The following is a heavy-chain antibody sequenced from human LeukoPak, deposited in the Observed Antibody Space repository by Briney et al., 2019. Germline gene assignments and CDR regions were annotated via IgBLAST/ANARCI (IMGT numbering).Heavy chain of an antibody. CDR2: ISSVGST. V-gene: IGHV3-53*01. CDR3: ARDQYTSNWYVHH. Sequence: GGSLRLSCAASGFTISSNYMSWVRQAPGKGLEWVSLISSVGSTYYADSVKGRFTISRDNSKNTLYLQMNSLRAEDTAVYYCARDQYTSNWYVHHWGQGTLVTVS. CDR1: GFTISSNY. D-gene: IGHD4-11*01. J-gene: IGHJ1*01.